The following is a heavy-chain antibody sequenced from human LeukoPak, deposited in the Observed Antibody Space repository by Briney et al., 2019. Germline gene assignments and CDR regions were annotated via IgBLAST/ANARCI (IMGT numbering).Heavy chain of an antibody. CDR2: INHSGST. Sequence: SETLSLTCAVYGGSFSGYYWSWIRQPPGKGLEWIGEINHSGSTNYNPSLKSRVTISVDTSKNQFSLELSSVTAADTAVYYCARTPYYYGSGRRKYYFDYWGQGTLVTVSS. D-gene: IGHD3-10*01. V-gene: IGHV4-34*01. CDR3: ARTPYYYGSGRRKYYFDY. CDR1: GGSFSGYY. J-gene: IGHJ4*02.